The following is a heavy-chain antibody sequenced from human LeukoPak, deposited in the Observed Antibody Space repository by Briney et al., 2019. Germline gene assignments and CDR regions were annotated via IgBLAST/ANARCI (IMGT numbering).Heavy chain of an antibody. CDR1: GGTVSSYA. CDR2: IIPIFGTA. D-gene: IGHD2-15*01. CDR3: ARAEVTGWLLDCYYGMDV. V-gene: IGHV1-69*13. Sequence: SVKVSCKASGGTVSSYAISWVREAPGQGLEWMGGIIPIFGTANYAQKFQGRVTITADESTSTAYMELSSLRSEDTAVYYCARAEVTGWLLDCYYGMDVWGQGTTVTVSS. J-gene: IGHJ6*02.